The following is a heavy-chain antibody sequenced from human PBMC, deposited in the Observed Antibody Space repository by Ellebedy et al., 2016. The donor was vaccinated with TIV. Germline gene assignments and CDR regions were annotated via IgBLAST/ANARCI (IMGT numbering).Heavy chain of an antibody. CDR3: AREFDIGQPSAFDY. CDR1: GFTFSSYA. Sequence: PGGSLRLSCAASGFTFSSYAMSWVRQAPGKGLEWVSSISSNGRHIYYADSVRARFAISRENAGGSLWLQMTSLRAEDTALYYCAREFDIGQPSAFDYWGQGILVTVSS. V-gene: IGHV3-21*01. D-gene: IGHD2-15*01. CDR2: ISSNGRHI. J-gene: IGHJ4*02.